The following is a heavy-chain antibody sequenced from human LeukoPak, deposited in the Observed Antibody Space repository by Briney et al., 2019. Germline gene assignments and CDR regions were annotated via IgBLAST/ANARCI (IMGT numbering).Heavy chain of an antibody. V-gene: IGHV3-21*01. CDR2: ISPSSSYI. Sequence: KPGGSLRLSSAAAGFTFSSFKMTWVRQAPGHQLRWVTSISPSSSYIYYADSLTGRFTVSRDNAKNSFFLQMARLRAEDVAVYYCARDVTGGEWFDGWGQGTLVSVSS. CDR3: ARDVTGGEWFDG. J-gene: IGHJ5*01. CDR1: GFTFSSFK. D-gene: IGHD3-16*01.